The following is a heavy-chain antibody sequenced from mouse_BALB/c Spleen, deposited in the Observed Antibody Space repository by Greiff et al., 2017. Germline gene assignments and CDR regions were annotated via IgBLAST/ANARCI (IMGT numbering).Heavy chain of an antibody. CDR1: GYTFTSYW. CDR2: INPSTGYT. J-gene: IGHJ4*01. D-gene: IGHD3-3*01. Sequence: QVQLQQSGAELAKPGASVKMSCKASGYTFTSYWMHWVKQRPGQGLEWIGYINPSTGYTEYNQKFKDKATLTADKSSSTAYMQLSSLTSEDSAVYYCARLGQAMDYWGQGTSVTVSS. CDR3: ARLGQAMDY. V-gene: IGHV1-7*01.